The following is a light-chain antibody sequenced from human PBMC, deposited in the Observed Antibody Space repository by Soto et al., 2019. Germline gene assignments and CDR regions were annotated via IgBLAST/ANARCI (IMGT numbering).Light chain of an antibody. CDR2: GAS. J-gene: IGKJ4*01. CDR1: QSVSNT. CDR3: QQYSNWPLT. V-gene: IGKV3-15*01. Sequence: EIVMTQSPATLSVSPGERATLSCRASQSVSNTLAWYQQKPGQAPRLLIYGASTRATGIPARFSGSGSGTEFTLTLRSLQSEDFAVYYCQQYSNWPLTFGGGTKVEIK.